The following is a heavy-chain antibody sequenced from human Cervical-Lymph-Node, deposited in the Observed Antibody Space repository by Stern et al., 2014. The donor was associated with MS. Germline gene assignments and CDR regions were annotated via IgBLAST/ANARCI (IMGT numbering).Heavy chain of an antibody. D-gene: IGHD2-2*01. CDR3: ARDQGFQLMNS. CDR1: GDSISNDNW. V-gene: IGHV4-4*02. CDR2: VYHTGSA. Sequence: QVQLQESGPGLVRPSGTLSLTCAVSGDSISNDNWRSWVRQPPGKGLEWTGEVYHTGSANYDPSLKSRVPISVDKSKNQFALRLTSMTAADTAVYYCARDQGFQLMNSWGQGTLVIVSS. J-gene: IGHJ4*02.